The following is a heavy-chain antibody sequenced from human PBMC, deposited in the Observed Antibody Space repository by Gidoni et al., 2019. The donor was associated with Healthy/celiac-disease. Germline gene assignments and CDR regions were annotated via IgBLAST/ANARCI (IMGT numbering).Heavy chain of an antibody. CDR2: IRSDCGTP. CDR3: VKRDIAAAVGMDF. CDR1: GGPFSGCS. D-gene: IGHD6-13*01. V-gene: IGHV3-64D*06. Sequence: EVQLVGSGGGLVKRGGCGRPWRGGGGGPFSGCSTRLVLQAPGKGLEFVSAIRSDCGTPYYADSVTGRFTISSNNSNTTLYLQMSRLGADATAVYYGVKRDIAAAVGMDFWGQGTTVTVSS. J-gene: IGHJ6*02.